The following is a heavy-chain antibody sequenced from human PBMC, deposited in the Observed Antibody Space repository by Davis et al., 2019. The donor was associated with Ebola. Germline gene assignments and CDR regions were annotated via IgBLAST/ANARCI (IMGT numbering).Heavy chain of an antibody. CDR1: GGSITGIDYF. CDR3: ARPHTSGWGDTFDV. J-gene: IGHJ3*01. D-gene: IGHD6-19*01. Sequence: SETLSLTCTVSGGSITGIDYFWGWIRQPPVRELEWIGSTYYSGTTFYNPSLKSRLTMSVDTSKNEFSLKMSSVTAADTAVYYCARPHTSGWGDTFDVWGQGTMVIVSS. V-gene: IGHV4-39*01. CDR2: TYYSGTT.